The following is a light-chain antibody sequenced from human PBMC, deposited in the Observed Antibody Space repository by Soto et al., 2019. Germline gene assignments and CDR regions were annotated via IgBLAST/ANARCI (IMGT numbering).Light chain of an antibody. CDR3: QQYGSSPPT. Sequence: EIVLTQSPGTLSLSPGEGATLSCRASQSVSSSHLAWYQRKPGQAPRLLIYVASSRATGIPDRFSGSGSGTDFTLTISRLAPEDYAVYYCQQYGSSPPTFGQGTKVEIK. J-gene: IGKJ1*01. CDR2: VAS. V-gene: IGKV3-20*01. CDR1: QSVSSSH.